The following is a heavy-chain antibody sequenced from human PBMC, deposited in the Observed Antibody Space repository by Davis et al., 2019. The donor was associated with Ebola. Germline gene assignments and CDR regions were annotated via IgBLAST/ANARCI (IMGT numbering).Heavy chain of an antibody. Sequence: MPSETLSLTCTVSGGSISSYYWSWIRQPPGKGLEWIGYIYYSGSTNYNPSLKSRVTISVDTSKNQFSLKLSSVTAADTAVYYCAREGGSRGYYYYYGMDVWGKGTTVTVSS. CDR3: AREGGSRGYYYYYGMDV. D-gene: IGHD6-25*01. J-gene: IGHJ6*04. V-gene: IGHV4-59*01. CDR2: IYYSGST. CDR1: GGSISSYY.